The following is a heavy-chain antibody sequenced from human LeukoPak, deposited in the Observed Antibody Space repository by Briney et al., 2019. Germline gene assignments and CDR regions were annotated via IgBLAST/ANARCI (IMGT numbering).Heavy chain of an antibody. CDR2: IYYSGST. CDR3: ARDVLQLWPN. D-gene: IGHD5-18*01. J-gene: IGHJ4*02. Sequence: SETLSLTCSVAGGSIDSSSHYWAWIRQPPGKGLEWLGSIYYSGSTHYSSSLKSRLTMSVDTSKKQFSLRLTSVTAADTAMYYCARDVLQLWPNWGQGTLVTVSS. V-gene: IGHV4-39*07. CDR1: GGSIDSSSHY.